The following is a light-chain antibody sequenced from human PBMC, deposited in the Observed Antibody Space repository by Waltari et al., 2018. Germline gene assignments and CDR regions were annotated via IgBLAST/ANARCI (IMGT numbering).Light chain of an antibody. CDR2: KSS. V-gene: IGKV1-5*03. J-gene: IGKJ3*01. CDR1: QRIQSW. Sequence: DIQLTQSPSALSASIGDRVTITCRASQRIQSWLAWYQQKPGAAPKLLIYKSSTLQNGVPSRFSGSGSGTEFTLTISSLQPDDVATYYCQQYSTYEVTFGPGTKIDLK. CDR3: QQYSTYEVT.